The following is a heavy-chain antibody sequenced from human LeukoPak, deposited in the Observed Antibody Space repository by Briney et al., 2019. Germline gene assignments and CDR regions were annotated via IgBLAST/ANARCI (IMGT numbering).Heavy chain of an antibody. CDR3: ARAAAGTLLDY. D-gene: IGHD6-13*01. Sequence: GFLRLSCAASGFTFSSYAMHWVRQAPGKGLEWVAVISYDGGNKYYADSVKGRFTISRDNSKNTLYLQMNSLRAEDTAVYYCARAAAGTLLDYWGQGTLVTVSS. J-gene: IGHJ4*02. CDR1: GFTFSSYA. CDR2: ISYDGGNK. V-gene: IGHV3-30*04.